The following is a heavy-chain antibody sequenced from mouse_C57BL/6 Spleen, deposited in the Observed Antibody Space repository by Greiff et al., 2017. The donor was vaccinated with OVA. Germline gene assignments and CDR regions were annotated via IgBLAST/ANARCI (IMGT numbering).Heavy chain of an antibody. J-gene: IGHJ3*01. V-gene: IGHV5-12*01. CDR2: ISNGGGST. CDR3: ARQGFAY. Sequence: EVQVVESGGGLVQPGGSLKLSCAASGFTFSDYYMYWVRQTPEKRLEWVAYISNGGGSTYYPDTVKGRFTFSRENAKNTLYLQMSRLKSEDTAMYYCARQGFAYWGQGTLVTVSA. CDR1: GFTFSDYY.